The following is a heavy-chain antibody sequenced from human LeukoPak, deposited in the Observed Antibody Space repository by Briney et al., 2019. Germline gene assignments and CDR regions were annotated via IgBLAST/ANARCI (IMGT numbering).Heavy chain of an antibody. D-gene: IGHD3-10*01. Sequence: SVKVSCTASGGTFSSYTISWGRQAPGQGLEWRGRIIPILRMARHAKQFPGRVTFSADKSATTAYMELSSLRSEEAAVYYCARDVGGYGSESYYNSGTTVFDIWGQGTMVSVSS. J-gene: IGHJ3*02. CDR3: ARDVGGYGSESYYNSGTTVFDI. CDR1: GGTFSSYT. CDR2: IIPILRMA. V-gene: IGHV1-69*04.